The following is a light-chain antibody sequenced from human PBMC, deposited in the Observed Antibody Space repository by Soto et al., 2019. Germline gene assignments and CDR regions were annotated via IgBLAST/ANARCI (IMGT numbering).Light chain of an antibody. Sequence: DIQMTQSPSAMSASVGDRVTITCRASQGISNSLAWFQQKPGKVPKRLIYDASSFHSGVPSRFSGSGSGTEFTLTISSLQPEDFATSYCLQYNSYPRTFGQGTKVDIK. V-gene: IGKV1-17*03. J-gene: IGKJ1*01. CDR2: DAS. CDR1: QGISNS. CDR3: LQYNSYPRT.